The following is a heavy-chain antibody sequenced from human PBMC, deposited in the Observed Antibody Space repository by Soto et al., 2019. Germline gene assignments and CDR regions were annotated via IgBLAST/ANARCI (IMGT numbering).Heavy chain of an antibody. CDR1: GVSISSYY. J-gene: IGHJ5*02. CDR3: ARFSDFWSGYYWFDP. D-gene: IGHD3-3*01. CDR2: IYYTGIT. V-gene: IGHV4-59*01. Sequence: SETLSLTCTVSGVSISSYYWSWIRQPSGKGLEWIGYIYYTGITNYSPSLKSRVTISVDTSKNQFSLKLNSVTAADTAVYYCARFSDFWSGYYWFDPWGQGTLVTVSS.